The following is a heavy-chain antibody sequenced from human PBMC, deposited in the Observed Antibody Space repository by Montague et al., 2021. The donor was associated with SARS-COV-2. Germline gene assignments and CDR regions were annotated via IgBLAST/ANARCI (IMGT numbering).Heavy chain of an antibody. Sequence: LSCAASGLTFNNYAMHWVRQAPGKGLEWVAIISYDGSNKYYADSVKGRFAISRDNSKNTLYLQMNSLRAEDTAVYYCVRASLIKARIAVAGTTVYWGQGTLVTISS. V-gene: IGHV3-30*09. CDR1: GLTFNNYA. CDR3: VRASLIKARIAVAGTTVY. CDR2: ISYDGSNK. J-gene: IGHJ4*02. D-gene: IGHD6-19*01.